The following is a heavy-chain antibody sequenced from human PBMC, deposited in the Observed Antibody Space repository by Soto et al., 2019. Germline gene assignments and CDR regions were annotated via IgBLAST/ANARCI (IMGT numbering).Heavy chain of an antibody. J-gene: IGHJ2*01. V-gene: IGHV4-4*07. D-gene: IGHD2-8*01. Sequence: QVQLQESGPGLVKPSETLSLTCTVSGDSISNVSWSWIRQPAGKGLESMGRVPGSARTTYNPSLLTRVTTSLDTSNTQSSLRLTSVSAADTALYFCTTGMGRDRDLWGRCTLVIVSS. CDR2: VPGSART. CDR3: TTGMGRDRDL. CDR1: GDSISNVS.